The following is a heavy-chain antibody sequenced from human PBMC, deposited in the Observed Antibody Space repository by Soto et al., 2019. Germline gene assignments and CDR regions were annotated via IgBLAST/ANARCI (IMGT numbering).Heavy chain of an antibody. CDR2: IYYSGST. D-gene: IGHD3-9*01. CDR1: GGSISSGGYY. Sequence: SDTLSLTCTASGGSISSGGYYWSWIRHHPGKGLEWIGYIYYSGSTYYNPCLKSRVTISVDTSKNQFSLKLSSVTAADTAVYYCARDGHYDILTGFNYGMDVWGQGTTVT. J-gene: IGHJ6*02. CDR3: ARDGHYDILTGFNYGMDV. V-gene: IGHV4-31*03.